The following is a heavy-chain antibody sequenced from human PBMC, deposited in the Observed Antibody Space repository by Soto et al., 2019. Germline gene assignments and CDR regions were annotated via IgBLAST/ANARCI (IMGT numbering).Heavy chain of an antibody. CDR3: AKAQYYYDSSGYFPPAGGMDV. Sequence: GSLRLSCAASGFTFSSYAMSWVRQAPGKGLEWVSAISGSGGSTYYADSVKGRFTISRDNSKNTLYLQVNSLRAEDTAVYYCAKAQYYYDSSGYFPPAGGMDVWGQGTTVTVSS. D-gene: IGHD3-22*01. CDR1: GFTFSSYA. V-gene: IGHV3-23*01. CDR2: ISGSGGST. J-gene: IGHJ6*02.